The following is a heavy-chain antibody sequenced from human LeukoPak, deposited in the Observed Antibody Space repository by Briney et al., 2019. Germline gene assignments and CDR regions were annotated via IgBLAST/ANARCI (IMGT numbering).Heavy chain of an antibody. CDR3: ARGIKGGYGPDY. Sequence: GGSQRLSCAASGFALSSYWMHWVRQDPGKGLEWVSRISPDGSTTNYADSVQGRFAISRDNAKSTLYLQMNSLRVEDTAVYYCARGIKGGYGPDYWGQGTLVTVSS. CDR2: ISPDGSTT. CDR1: GFALSSYW. J-gene: IGHJ4*02. V-gene: IGHV3-74*01. D-gene: IGHD5-12*01.